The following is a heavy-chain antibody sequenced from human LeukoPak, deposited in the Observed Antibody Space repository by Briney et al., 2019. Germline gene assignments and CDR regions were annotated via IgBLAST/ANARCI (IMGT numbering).Heavy chain of an antibody. J-gene: IGHJ3*02. CDR2: IYSSGST. V-gene: IGHV4-59*01. Sequence: SETLSLTSTDSGGSISSYYWSWIRQPLGKKLEWIGYIYSSGSTNYNPSLKSRVTIPVATTKTQFSWKRSSVTGAHTAGQCFSGCYSSSWYFPPTAFDTWGERTMVSVSS. D-gene: IGHD6-13*01. CDR3: SGCYSSSWYFPPTAFDT. CDR1: GGSISSYY.